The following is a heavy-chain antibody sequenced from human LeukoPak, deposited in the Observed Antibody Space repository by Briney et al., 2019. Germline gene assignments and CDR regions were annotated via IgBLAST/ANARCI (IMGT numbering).Heavy chain of an antibody. Sequence: SETLSLTCTVSGYSISSGYYWGWIRQPPGKGLEWIGSIYHSGSTYYNPSLKSRVTISEDSSKSQSSLKLTSVTAADTAVYYCARGVAGSGSTPKYWGQGTLVTVSS. CDR2: IYHSGST. V-gene: IGHV4-38-2*02. CDR3: ARGVAGSGSTPKY. CDR1: GYSISSGYY. J-gene: IGHJ4*02. D-gene: IGHD1-26*01.